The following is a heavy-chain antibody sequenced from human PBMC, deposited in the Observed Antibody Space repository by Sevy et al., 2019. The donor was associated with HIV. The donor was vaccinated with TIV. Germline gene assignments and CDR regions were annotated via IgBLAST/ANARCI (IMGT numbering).Heavy chain of an antibody. J-gene: IGHJ4*02. V-gene: IGHV3-23*01. CDR3: AKRNNNDRVNGNSVFDY. Sequence: GGSLRLSCAASGFNFNTYAMNWVRQTPDKGLEWVSGITDTGDRTFYPDSVRGRFTMSRDNSKNTVYIQLNNVRAEDTAIYYCAKRNNNDRVNGNSVFDYWGQGTLVTVSS. D-gene: IGHD1-26*01. CDR1: GFNFNTYA. CDR2: ITDTGDRT.